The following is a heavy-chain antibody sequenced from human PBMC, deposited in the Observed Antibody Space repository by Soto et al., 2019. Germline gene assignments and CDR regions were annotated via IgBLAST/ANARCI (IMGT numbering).Heavy chain of an antibody. J-gene: IGHJ6*02. CDR2: INPNSGGT. Sequence: ASVKVSCKASGYTFTGYYMHWVRQAPGQGLEWMGWINPNSGGTNYAQKLQGRVTMTRDTSISTAYMELSRLRSDDTAVYYCARDQGAGYCSGGSFYAVYGMDVWGRGSRVTVSS. CDR1: GYTFTGYY. D-gene: IGHD2-15*01. CDR3: ARDQGAGYCSGGSFYAVYGMDV. V-gene: IGHV1-2*02.